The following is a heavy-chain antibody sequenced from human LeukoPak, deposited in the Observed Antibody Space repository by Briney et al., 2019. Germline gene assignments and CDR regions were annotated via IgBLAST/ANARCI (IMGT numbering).Heavy chain of an antibody. CDR3: ARGGTMVRGVTKYYFDY. D-gene: IGHD3-10*01. CDR2: IYYSGST. CDR1: GGSISSSNYY. V-gene: IGHV4-39*01. Sequence: PSETLSLTCTVSGGSISSSNYYWGWIRQPPGKGLEWIGNIYYSGSTYYNPSFKSRLTISVDTSKNQFSLKLSSVTAADTAVYYCARGGTMVRGVTKYYFDYWGQGTLVTVSS. J-gene: IGHJ4*02.